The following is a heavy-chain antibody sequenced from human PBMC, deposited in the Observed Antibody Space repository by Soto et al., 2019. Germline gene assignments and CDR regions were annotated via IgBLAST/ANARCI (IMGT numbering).Heavy chain of an antibody. V-gene: IGHV4-30-2*01. J-gene: IGHJ5*01. CDR2: IYHSGST. Sequence: SETLSLTCAVSGCSISSCGYSWSWIRQPPGKGLEWIGYIYHSGSTYYNPSLKSRVTISVDRSKNQFSLKLGSVTAADTAVSYCARSWFGHQVHWFDSWGQGTLVTVSS. CDR1: GCSISSCGYS. D-gene: IGHD3-16*01. CDR3: ARSWFGHQVHWFDS.